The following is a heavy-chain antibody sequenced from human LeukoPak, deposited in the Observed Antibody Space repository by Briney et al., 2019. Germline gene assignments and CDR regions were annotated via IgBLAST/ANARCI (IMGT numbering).Heavy chain of an antibody. Sequence: QPGGSLRLSCAASGFTFNNYGMHWVRQAPGKGLEWVSSIDWNSDNIGYADSVKGRFTISRDNAQNSLYLQMDSLRVEDTAFYYCGTRGSDINGWVPVDYWGQGTLVTVSS. D-gene: IGHD6-19*01. V-gene: IGHV3-9*01. J-gene: IGHJ4*02. CDR3: GTRGSDINGWVPVDY. CDR1: GFTFNNYG. CDR2: IDWNSDNI.